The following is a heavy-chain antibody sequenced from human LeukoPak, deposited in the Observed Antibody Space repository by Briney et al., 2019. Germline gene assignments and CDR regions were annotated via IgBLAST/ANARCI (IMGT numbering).Heavy chain of an antibody. J-gene: IGHJ4*02. Sequence: PGGSLRLSCVVSGFTVSNNYMSWVRQAPRKGLEWVSLIYSGGSTYYADSVRGRFTISRDNSKNTLYLQMNSLRAEDTAVYYCAKDPVGATSDWGQGTLVTVSS. CDR2: IYSGGST. D-gene: IGHD1-26*01. CDR3: AKDPVGATSD. V-gene: IGHV3-53*01. CDR1: GFTVSNNY.